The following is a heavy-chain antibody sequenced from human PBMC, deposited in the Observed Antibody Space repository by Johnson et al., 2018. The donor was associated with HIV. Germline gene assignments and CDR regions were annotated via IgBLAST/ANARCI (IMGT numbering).Heavy chain of an antibody. CDR3: ARLKNGAFDI. CDR2: ISGSGGST. J-gene: IGHJ3*02. CDR1: GFTFSGYA. V-gene: IGHV3-23*04. D-gene: IGHD2-8*01. Sequence: VQLVESGGGVVQSGRSLRLSCAASGFTFSGYAMHWVRQAPGKGLEWVSAISGSGGSTYYADSVKGRFPISRDNSKNTLFLQMNSLRVEDTAVYYCARLKNGAFDIWGQGTMVTVSS.